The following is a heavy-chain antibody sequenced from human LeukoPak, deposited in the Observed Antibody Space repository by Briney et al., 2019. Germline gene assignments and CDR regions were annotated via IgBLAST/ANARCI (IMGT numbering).Heavy chain of an antibody. J-gene: IGHJ4*02. D-gene: IGHD3-9*01. V-gene: IGHV4-34*01. Sequence: SETLSLTCAVYGGSFSGYYWTWIRQPPGKGLEWIGEIHHSGATNYNPSLKSRVTISIDTSKNQLSLKLSSVTAADTAVYFCARGNILTGYCFDYWGQGTLVTVSS. CDR3: ARGNILTGYCFDY. CDR2: IHHSGAT. CDR1: GGSFSGYY.